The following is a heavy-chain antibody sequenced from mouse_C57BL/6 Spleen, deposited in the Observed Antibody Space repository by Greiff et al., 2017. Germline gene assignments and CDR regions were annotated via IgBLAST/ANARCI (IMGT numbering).Heavy chain of an antibody. CDR1: GFTFSSYA. CDR2: ISSGGDYI. D-gene: IGHD2-5*01. V-gene: IGHV5-9-1*02. Sequence: EVHLVESGEGLVKPGGSLKLSCAASGFTFSSYAMSWVRQTPEKRLEWVAYISSGGDYIYYADTVKGRFTISRDNARNTLYLQMSSLKSEDTAMYYCTRDRAYYSNYDAMDYWGQGTSVTVSS. CDR3: TRDRAYYSNYDAMDY. J-gene: IGHJ4*01.